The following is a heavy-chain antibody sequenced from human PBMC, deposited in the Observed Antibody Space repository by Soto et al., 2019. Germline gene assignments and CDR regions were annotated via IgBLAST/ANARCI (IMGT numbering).Heavy chain of an antibody. D-gene: IGHD5-18*01. J-gene: IGHJ6*02. Sequence: EVQLVETGGGLIQPGGSLRLSCAASGFTVSSNYMSWVRQAPGKGLEWVSVIYSGGSTYYADSVKGRFTISRDNSKNTLYLQMNSLRAEDTAVYYCATRGYSYGFQDYYYYGMDVWGQGTTVTVSS. CDR2: IYSGGST. V-gene: IGHV3-53*02. CDR1: GFTVSSNY. CDR3: ATRGYSYGFQDYYYYGMDV.